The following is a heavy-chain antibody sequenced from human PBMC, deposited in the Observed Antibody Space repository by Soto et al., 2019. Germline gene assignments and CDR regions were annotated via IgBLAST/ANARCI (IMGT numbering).Heavy chain of an antibody. Sequence: PGAALRLSWGASGFTFRCYCMQWVRQAPGKGLEWVAVISYDGSNKYYADSVKGRFTISRDNSKNTLYLQMNSLRAEDTAVYYCAKGTYYDFWSGPSGAFDIWGQGTMVTVSS. V-gene: IGHV3-30*18. CDR1: GFTFRCYC. J-gene: IGHJ3*02. CDR2: ISYDGSNK. D-gene: IGHD3-3*01. CDR3: AKGTYYDFWSGPSGAFDI.